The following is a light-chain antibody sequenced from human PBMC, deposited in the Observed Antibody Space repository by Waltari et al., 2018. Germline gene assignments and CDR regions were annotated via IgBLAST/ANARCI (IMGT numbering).Light chain of an antibody. V-gene: IGKV4-1*01. J-gene: IGKJ1*01. CDR1: QSVLYSSNNKNY. Sequence: DIVMTQSPDSLPVSLGERATINSKSSQSVLYSSNNKNYLAWYQQKPGQPTKLLIYWASTRESGVPDRFSGSGSGTDFTLTISSLPAEDVVVYYCQQYYSTPCTFGQGTKVEIK. CDR2: WAS. CDR3: QQYYSTPCT.